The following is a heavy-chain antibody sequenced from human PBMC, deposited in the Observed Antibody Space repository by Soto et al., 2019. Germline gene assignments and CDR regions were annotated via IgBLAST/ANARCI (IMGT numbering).Heavy chain of an antibody. CDR2: ISGSGGST. CDR1: GFTFSSYA. CDR3: ATRGAGDDSSGGDDY. D-gene: IGHD3-22*01. Sequence: EVQLLESGGGLVQPGGSLRLSCAASGFTFSSYAMSWVRQAPGKGLEWVSAISGSGGSTYYADSVKGRFTISRDNSKNTLYLQMNSLRAEDTAVYYCATRGAGDDSSGGDDYWGQGTLVTVSS. J-gene: IGHJ4*02. V-gene: IGHV3-23*01.